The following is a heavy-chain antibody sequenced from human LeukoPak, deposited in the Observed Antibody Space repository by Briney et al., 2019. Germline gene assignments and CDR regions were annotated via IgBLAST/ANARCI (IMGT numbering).Heavy chain of an antibody. CDR1: GYSFTSYW. CDR2: IYPGDSDT. D-gene: IGHD1-26*01. V-gene: IGHV5-51*01. Sequence: GESLQISCKGSGYSFTSYWIGWVRQMPGKGLEWMGIIYPGDSDTRYSPSFQGQVTISADKSISTAYLQWSSLKASDTAMYYCASSLSGSYYVFDYWGQGTLVTVSS. CDR3: ASSLSGSYYVFDY. J-gene: IGHJ4*02.